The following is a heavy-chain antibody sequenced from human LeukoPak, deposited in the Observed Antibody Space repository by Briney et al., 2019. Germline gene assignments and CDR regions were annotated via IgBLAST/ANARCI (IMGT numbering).Heavy chain of an antibody. J-gene: IGHJ5*02. V-gene: IGHV1-8*01. Sequence: ASVKVSCKXSGYTFTSYDINWVRQATGQGLEGMGWMNPNSGNTGYSQKFQGRVTMTRNTSISTAYMELSSLRSEDTAVSYCARVVVVVVAATPSIWFDPWGQGTLVTVSS. CDR1: GYTFTSYD. CDR2: MNPNSGNT. D-gene: IGHD2-15*01. CDR3: ARVVVVVVAATPSIWFDP.